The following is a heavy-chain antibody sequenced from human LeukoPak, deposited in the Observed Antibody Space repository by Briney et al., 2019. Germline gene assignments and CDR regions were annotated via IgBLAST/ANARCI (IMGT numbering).Heavy chain of an antibody. Sequence: SETLSLTCTVSGVSISSSNSYWGWIRQPPGKGLEWIGSIYYSGNTYYNASLKSQVSISIDTSKNQFSLRLTSVTAADTAVYYCARLGGRGYSYGKNWFDPWGQGTLVTVSS. J-gene: IGHJ5*02. CDR2: IYYSGNT. D-gene: IGHD5-18*01. CDR1: GVSISSSNSY. V-gene: IGHV4-39*01. CDR3: ARLGGRGYSYGKNWFDP.